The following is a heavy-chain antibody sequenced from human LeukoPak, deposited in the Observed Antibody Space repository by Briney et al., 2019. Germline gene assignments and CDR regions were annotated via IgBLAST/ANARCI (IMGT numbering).Heavy chain of an antibody. CDR1: GGSFSGYY. J-gene: IGHJ4*02. D-gene: IGHD3-10*02. Sequence: PSETLSLTCAVYGGSFSGYYWSWIRQPPGKGLEWIGEINHSGSTNYNPSLKSRVAISVDTSKNQFSLKLSSVTAADTAVYYCARGGLFSDYWGQGTLVTVSS. CDR3: ARGGLFSDY. CDR2: INHSGST. V-gene: IGHV4-34*01.